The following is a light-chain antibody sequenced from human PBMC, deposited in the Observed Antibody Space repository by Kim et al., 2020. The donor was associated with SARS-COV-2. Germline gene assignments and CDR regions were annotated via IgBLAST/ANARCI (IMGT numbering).Light chain of an antibody. CDR2: GAS. Sequence: SPGERATLSCRASQSVSSSYLAWYQQKPGQAPRLLIHGASSRATGIPDRFSGSGSGTDFTLTISRLEPEDFAVYYCQQYGSSSWTFGQGTKVEIK. CDR3: QQYGSSSWT. CDR1: QSVSSSY. V-gene: IGKV3-20*01. J-gene: IGKJ1*01.